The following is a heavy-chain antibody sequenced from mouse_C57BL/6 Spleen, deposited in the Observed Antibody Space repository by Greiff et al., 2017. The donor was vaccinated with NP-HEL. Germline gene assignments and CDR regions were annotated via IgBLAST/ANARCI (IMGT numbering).Heavy chain of an antibody. D-gene: IGHD2-3*01. CDR3: ASDFYRDYAMDY. CDR2: ISNGGGST. V-gene: IGHV5-12*01. J-gene: IGHJ4*01. CDR1: GFTFSDYY. Sequence: EVKLMESGGGLVQPGGSLKLSCAASGFTFSDYYMYWVRQTPEKRLEWVAYISNGGGSTYYPDTVKGRFTISRDNAKNTLYLQMSRLKSEDTAMYYCASDFYRDYAMDYWGQGTSVTVSS.